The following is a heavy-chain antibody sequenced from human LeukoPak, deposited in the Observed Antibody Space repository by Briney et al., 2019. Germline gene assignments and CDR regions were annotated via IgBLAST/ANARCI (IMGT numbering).Heavy chain of an antibody. CDR1: GYTFTSYY. Sequence: ASVTVSCTASGYTFTSYYMNWVRHAPGQGLEWMGIINPGGGSTSYAQKIPGRVTMTRDMSTSTVYMELSSLRSEDTAVYDCARDTGHHLDYWGQGTLVTVSS. V-gene: IGHV1-46*01. CDR2: INPGGGST. CDR3: ARDTGHHLDY. J-gene: IGHJ4*02. D-gene: IGHD1-1*01.